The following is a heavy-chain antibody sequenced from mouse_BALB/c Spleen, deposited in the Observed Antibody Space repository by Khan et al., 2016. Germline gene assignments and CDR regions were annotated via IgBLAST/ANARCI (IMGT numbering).Heavy chain of an antibody. D-gene: IGHD2-13*01. J-gene: IGHJ4*01. V-gene: IGHV9-3*02. Sequence: QIQLVQSGPELKKPGETVKISCKASEYTFTNYGMNWVKQAPGKGLKWMGWINTNTGEPTYAEEFKGRFAFSWEASASTAYLQINNLKNEDSATYFCARTGDYPYYAMDYWGQGTSVTVSS. CDR1: EYTFTNYG. CDR2: INTNTGEP. CDR3: ARTGDYPYYAMDY.